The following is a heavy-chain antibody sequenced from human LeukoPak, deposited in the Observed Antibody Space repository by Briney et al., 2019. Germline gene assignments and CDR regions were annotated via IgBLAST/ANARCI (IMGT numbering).Heavy chain of an antibody. V-gene: IGHV6-1*01. Sequence: SQTLSLTCAISGDSVSSNSVTWNWIRQSPSRGLEWLGRTYYRSTWYNDYAISVRGRITVNPDTSKNQFSLHLNSVTPEDTAVYYFAIRLTQYDCFDPWGQGILVTVSS. J-gene: IGHJ5*02. CDR2: TYYRSTWYN. CDR1: GDSVSSNSVT. D-gene: IGHD2-2*01. CDR3: AIRLTQYDCFDP.